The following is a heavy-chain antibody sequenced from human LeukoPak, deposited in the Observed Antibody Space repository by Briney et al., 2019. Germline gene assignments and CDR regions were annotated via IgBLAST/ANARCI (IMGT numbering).Heavy chain of an antibody. V-gene: IGHV3-21*01. CDR3: ARTGYSSSWFHSYNWFDP. CDR1: GFTFSSYS. J-gene: IGHJ5*02. Sequence: GGSLRLSRAASGFTFSSYSMNWVRQAPGRGLEWVSSISSSSSYIYYADSVKGRFTISRDNAKNSLYLQMNSLRAEDTAVYYCARTGYSSSWFHSYNWFDPWGQGTLVTVSS. CDR2: ISSSSSYI. D-gene: IGHD6-13*01.